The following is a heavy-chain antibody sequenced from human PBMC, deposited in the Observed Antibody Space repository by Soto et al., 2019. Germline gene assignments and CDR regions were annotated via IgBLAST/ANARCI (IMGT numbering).Heavy chain of an antibody. CDR2: IYYSGST. V-gene: IGHV4-61*01. CDR1: GGSVSSGSYY. Sequence: SETLSLTCTVSGGSVSSGSYYWSWIRQPPGKGLEWIGYIYYSGSTNYNPSLKSRVTISVDTSKNQFSLKLSSVTAADTAVYYCARERYCSGGSCYALGYWGRGTLVTVSS. J-gene: IGHJ4*02. D-gene: IGHD2-15*01. CDR3: ARERYCSGGSCYALGY.